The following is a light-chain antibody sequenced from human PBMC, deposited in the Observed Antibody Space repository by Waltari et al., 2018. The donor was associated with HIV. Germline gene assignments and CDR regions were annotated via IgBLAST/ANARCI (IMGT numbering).Light chain of an antibody. V-gene: IGLV2-23*02. Sequence: QSALTQPASMSGSPGQSLTIACTGTSTDVERYHLESCYQPHPGKAPTFITYDVSKRPSGVSNRFSGSKSGNTASLTISGLQAEDEADYYCCSYANSSDVFGGGTKVTVL. CDR1: STDVERYHL. CDR2: DVS. J-gene: IGLJ2*01. CDR3: CSYANSSDV.